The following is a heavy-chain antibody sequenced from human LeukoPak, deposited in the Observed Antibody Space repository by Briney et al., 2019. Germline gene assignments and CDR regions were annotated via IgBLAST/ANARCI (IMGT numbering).Heavy chain of an antibody. CDR1: GYTFTGYY. J-gene: IGHJ5*02. V-gene: IGHV1-2*02. D-gene: IGHD3-10*01. Sequence: ASVKVSCKASGYTFTGYYMHWVRQAPGQGLEWMGWINPNSGGTNYAQKFLGRVTMTRDTSISTAYMELSRLRSDDTAVYYCAREGILWFGEPYGGWFDPWGQGTLVTVSS. CDR3: AREGILWFGEPYGGWFDP. CDR2: INPNSGGT.